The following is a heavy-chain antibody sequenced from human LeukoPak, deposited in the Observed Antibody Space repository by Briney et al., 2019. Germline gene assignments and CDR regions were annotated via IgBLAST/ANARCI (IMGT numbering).Heavy chain of an antibody. Sequence: SETLSLTCTVSGGSISSANFYWSWIRQPPGKGLEWIGEINHSGSTNYNPSLKSRVTISVDTSKNQFSLKLSSVTAADTAVYYCARPRYYDYDWFDPWGQGTLVTVSP. CDR1: GGSISSANFY. CDR2: INHSGST. V-gene: IGHV4-39*07. CDR3: ARPRYYDYDWFDP. J-gene: IGHJ5*02. D-gene: IGHD3-3*01.